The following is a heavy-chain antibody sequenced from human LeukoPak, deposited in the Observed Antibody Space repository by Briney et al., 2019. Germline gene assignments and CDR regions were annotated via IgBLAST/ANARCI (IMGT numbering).Heavy chain of an antibody. CDR2: ISGSGGST. CDR3: AKKILDFWSGMDV. CDR1: GFTFSSYA. Sequence: PGGSLRLSCAASGFTFSSYAMSWVRQAPGKGLESLSAISGSGGSTYYADSVKGRFTISRDNSKNTLYLQMNSLRAEDTAVYYCAKKILDFWSGMDVWGKGTTVTVSS. J-gene: IGHJ6*04. D-gene: IGHD3-3*01. V-gene: IGHV3-23*01.